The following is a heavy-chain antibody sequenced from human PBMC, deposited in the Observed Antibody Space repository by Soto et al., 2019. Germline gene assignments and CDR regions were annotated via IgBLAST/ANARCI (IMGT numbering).Heavy chain of an antibody. V-gene: IGHV3-33*01. CDR1: GFTFRNYG. CDR2: IWYDGSNK. J-gene: IGHJ4*02. CDR3: ARGYSSGSMTLDY. Sequence: QVQLVESGGGVGQPGRSLRLSCAASGFTFRNYGMHWVRQAPGKGPEWVAVIWYDGSNKYYADSVKGRFTISRDNSKNTLYLQMNSLRAEDTAVYYCARGYSSGSMTLDYWGQGTLVTVSS. D-gene: IGHD3-22*01.